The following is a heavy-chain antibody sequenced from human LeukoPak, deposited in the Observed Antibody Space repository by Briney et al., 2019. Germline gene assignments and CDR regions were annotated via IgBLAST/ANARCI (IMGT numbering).Heavy chain of an antibody. D-gene: IGHD6-13*01. CDR2: IGGTGGTT. Sequence: PGGSLRLSCSASGFAFSTYSMHWVRQAPGKGLEYVSAIGGTGGTTFYSDSVKGRFTISRDNSKNTVYLQMTSLRAEDTALYFCVKDRASSSWYGAFDIWGRGTMVTVSS. CDR1: GFAFSTYS. J-gene: IGHJ3*02. V-gene: IGHV3-64D*06. CDR3: VKDRASSSWYGAFDI.